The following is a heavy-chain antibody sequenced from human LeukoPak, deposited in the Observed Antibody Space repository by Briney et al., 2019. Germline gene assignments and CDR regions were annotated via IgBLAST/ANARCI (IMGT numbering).Heavy chain of an antibody. D-gene: IGHD3-22*01. Sequence: SETLSLTCTVSGGSISSYYWSWIRQPAGKGLEWIGRIYTSGSTNYNPSLKSRVTMSVDTSKNQFSLKLSSVTAADTAVYYCARGYYDSSGYSQALDYWGQGTLVTVSS. CDR3: ARGYYDSSGYSQALDY. CDR2: IYTSGST. J-gene: IGHJ4*02. V-gene: IGHV4-4*07. CDR1: GGSISSYY.